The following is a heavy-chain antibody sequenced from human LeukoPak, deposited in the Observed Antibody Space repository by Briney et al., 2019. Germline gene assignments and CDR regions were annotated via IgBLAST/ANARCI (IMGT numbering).Heavy chain of an antibody. J-gene: IGHJ5*02. CDR1: GYTFTSYG. D-gene: IGHD3-16*01. CDR3: ARHGMGGFDP. Sequence: ASVKVSCKASGYTFTSYGISWVRQAPGQGLEWMGWISAYNGSTSYAQKFQGRVTMTRDMSTSTVYMELSSLRSEDTAVYYCARHGMGGFDPWGQGTLVTVSS. CDR2: ISAYNGST. V-gene: IGHV1-18*01.